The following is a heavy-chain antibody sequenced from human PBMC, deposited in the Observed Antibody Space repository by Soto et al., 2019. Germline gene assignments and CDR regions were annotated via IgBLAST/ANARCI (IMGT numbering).Heavy chain of an antibody. J-gene: IGHJ4*02. CDR1: GFTFSSYG. Sequence: EVQLLESGGGLVQPGGSLRLTCAASGFTFSSYGISWIRLSPGKGLEWVSLISGGGDTTYYTPSVKGRFTISRDDFRNTLYLQMNSLRTEDTAIYYCEKLRDFVVLPAGILDYWGPGTLVTVSS. CDR2: ISGGGDTT. D-gene: IGHD2-8*01. CDR3: EKLRDFVVLPAGILDY. V-gene: IGHV3-23*01.